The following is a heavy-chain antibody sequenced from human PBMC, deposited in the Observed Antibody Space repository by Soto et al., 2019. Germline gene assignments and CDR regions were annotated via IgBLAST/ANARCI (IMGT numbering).Heavy chain of an antibody. CDR2: ISPDGRNQ. J-gene: IGHJ4*02. V-gene: IGHV3-30*04. Sequence: QVQLVESGGGAVQPGGSLRLSCAASGFSFSGYAMHWVRQAPGKGLEWVSIISPDGRNQNYADSVKGQFTVSRDNSKNTLHPQMNSLKSDDTAVYYCARGRGATIAYYSDYWVQGTLVTVSS. CDR1: GFSFSGYA. D-gene: IGHD1-26*01. CDR3: ARGRGATIAYYSDY.